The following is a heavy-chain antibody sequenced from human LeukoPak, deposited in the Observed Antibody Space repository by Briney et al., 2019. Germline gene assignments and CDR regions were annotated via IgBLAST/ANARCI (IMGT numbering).Heavy chain of an antibody. CDR1: GDSISNNYW. D-gene: IGHD2-2*01. V-gene: IGHV4-4*02. CDR3: ARSCSSDDCYGFDY. Sequence: SSGTLSLTCAVSGDSISNNYWWSWVRQPPGKGLEWIGEVYHSGTTNYNSSLKSRVAISLDKSKNQFSLKVTSVTAADTAVYYCARSCSSDDCYGFDYWGQGTLVTVSS. J-gene: IGHJ4*02. CDR2: VYHSGTT.